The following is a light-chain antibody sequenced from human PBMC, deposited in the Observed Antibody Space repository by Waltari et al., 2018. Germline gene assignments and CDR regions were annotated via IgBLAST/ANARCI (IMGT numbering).Light chain of an antibody. CDR3: QQRSNWPPTWT. V-gene: IGKV3-11*01. Sequence: EIVLTQSPATLSLSPGERATLSCRASQSVSSYLAWYQQKPGQAPRLLFYDASNRATGIPARFSGSGSGTDFTLTISSLEPEDFAVYYVQQRSNWPPTWTFGQGTKVEIK. J-gene: IGKJ1*01. CDR1: QSVSSY. CDR2: DAS.